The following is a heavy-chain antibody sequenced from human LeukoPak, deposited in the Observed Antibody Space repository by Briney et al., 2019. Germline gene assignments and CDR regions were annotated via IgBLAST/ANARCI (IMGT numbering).Heavy chain of an antibody. J-gene: IGHJ4*02. V-gene: IGHV4-59*01. CDR1: GGSISNYY. CDR2: IYYSGST. CDR3: ARGKGYFDY. Sequence: SETLSLTCTVSGGSISNYYWSWIRQPPGKGLEWIEYIYYSGSTNCNPSLKSRVTISVDTSKSQFSLKLSSVTAADTAVYYCARGKGYFDYWGQGTLVTVSS.